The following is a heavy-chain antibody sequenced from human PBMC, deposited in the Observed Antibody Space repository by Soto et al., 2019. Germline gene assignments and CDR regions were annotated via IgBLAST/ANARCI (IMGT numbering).Heavy chain of an antibody. Sequence: QVQLAESGGGVVQPGRSLRLSCAATGFTFSNYGMHWVRQAPGKGLEWVAVILKDGSDQKYADSMKGRFTISRDNSENTLYLHMNSLRAEDTAVYYCARDDECPDNAFDYWGQGMLVSVSS. CDR1: GFTFSNYG. D-gene: IGHD1-1*01. J-gene: IGHJ4*02. CDR2: ILKDGSDQ. CDR3: ARDDECPDNAFDY. V-gene: IGHV3-33*01.